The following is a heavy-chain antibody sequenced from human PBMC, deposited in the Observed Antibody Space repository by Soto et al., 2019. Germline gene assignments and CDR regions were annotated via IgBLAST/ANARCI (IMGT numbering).Heavy chain of an antibody. J-gene: IGHJ4*02. Sequence: ASVKVSCKASGFTFTSSAVQWVRQARGQRLEWIGWIVVGSGNTNYAQKFQERVTITRDMSTSTAYMELSSLRSEDTAVYYYAADRRYYYDSSGYFLYHWGQGTLVTVSS. CDR2: IVVGSGNT. D-gene: IGHD3-22*01. CDR3: AADRRYYYDSSGYFLYH. CDR1: GFTFTSSA. V-gene: IGHV1-58*01.